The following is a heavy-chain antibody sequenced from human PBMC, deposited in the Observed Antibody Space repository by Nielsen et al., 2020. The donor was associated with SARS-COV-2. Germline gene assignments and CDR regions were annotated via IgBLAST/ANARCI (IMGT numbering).Heavy chain of an antibody. CDR3: VRGAVSGTNSLDQ. V-gene: IGHV3-21*01. D-gene: IGHD6-19*01. CDR2: ISSSSSYI. CDR1: GFTFSSYS. Sequence: GESLKISCAASGFTFSSYSMNWVRQAPGKGLEWVSSISSSSSYIYYADSVKGRFTISRDNAKNSLYLQLHSLRDEDTAVYYCVRGAVSGTNSLDQWGQGTLVTVSS. J-gene: IGHJ4*02.